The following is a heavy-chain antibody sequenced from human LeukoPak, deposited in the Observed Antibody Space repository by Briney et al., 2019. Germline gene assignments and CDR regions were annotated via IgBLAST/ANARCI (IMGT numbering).Heavy chain of an antibody. CDR3: ARESRKAVFGVVISYFDY. D-gene: IGHD3-3*01. J-gene: IGHJ4*02. CDR1: GGSISSYY. Sequence: SETLSLTCTVSGGSISSYYWSWIRQPPGKGLERIGYIYYSGSTNYNPSLKSRVTISVDTSKNQFSLKLSSVTAADTAVYYCARESRKAVFGVVISYFDYWGQGTLVTVSS. V-gene: IGHV4-59*01. CDR2: IYYSGST.